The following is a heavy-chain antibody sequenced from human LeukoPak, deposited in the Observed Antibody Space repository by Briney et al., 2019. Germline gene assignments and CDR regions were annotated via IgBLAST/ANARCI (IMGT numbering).Heavy chain of an antibody. CDR2: ISSSGGST. CDR3: AVREADY. D-gene: IGHD1-26*01. Sequence: GGSLRLSCAASGFTFSSYAMSWVRQAPGKGLERVSGISSSGGSTYYADSVKGRFTISRDNAKNTLYLQMNSLRAEDTAVYYCAVREADYWGQGTLVTVSS. J-gene: IGHJ4*02. V-gene: IGHV3-23*01. CDR1: GFTFSSYA.